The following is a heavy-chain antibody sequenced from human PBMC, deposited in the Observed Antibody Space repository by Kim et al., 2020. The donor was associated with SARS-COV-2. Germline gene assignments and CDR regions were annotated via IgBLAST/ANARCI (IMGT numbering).Heavy chain of an antibody. CDR2: ISYDGSNK. Sequence: GGSLRLSCAASGFTFSSYGMHWVRQAPGKGLEWVAVISYDGSNKYYADSVKGRFTISRDNSKNTLYLQMNSLRAEDTAVYYCARGPHSQQLAYFDYWGRGTLVTVPS. V-gene: IGHV3-33*05. CDR1: GFTFSSYG. D-gene: IGHD6-13*01. CDR3: ARGPHSQQLAYFDY. J-gene: IGHJ4*02.